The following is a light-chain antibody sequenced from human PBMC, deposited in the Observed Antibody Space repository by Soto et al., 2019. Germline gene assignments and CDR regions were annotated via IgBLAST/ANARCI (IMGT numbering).Light chain of an antibody. CDR1: QGIGDT. J-gene: IGKJ4*01. CDR2: DTS. V-gene: IGKV3-15*01. Sequence: EVLMTQSPSTLSVSPGEGVTLSCRASQGIGDTLAWYQHKPGQTPGLLIYDTSTMATGVPARFRGSRSGPECTLTITSLQSEDFAIYYCQPYDNWPLTFGGGTKVESK. CDR3: QPYDNWPLT.